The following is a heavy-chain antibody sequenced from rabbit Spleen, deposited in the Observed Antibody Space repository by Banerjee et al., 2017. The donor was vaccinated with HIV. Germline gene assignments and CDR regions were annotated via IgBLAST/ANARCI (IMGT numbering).Heavy chain of an antibody. Sequence: QSLEESGGGLVQPEGSLTLTCTASGFSFSSRYYMCWVRQAPGKGLEWIACIDTGGRDFTYYATWAKGRFTISKTSSTTVTLQMTRLTAADTATYFCARDTSSSFSSYGMDRWGPGTLVT. V-gene: IGHV1S40*01. CDR2: IDTGGRDFT. CDR3: ARDTSSSFSSYGMDR. CDR1: GFSFSSRYY. J-gene: IGHJ6*01. D-gene: IGHD1-1*01.